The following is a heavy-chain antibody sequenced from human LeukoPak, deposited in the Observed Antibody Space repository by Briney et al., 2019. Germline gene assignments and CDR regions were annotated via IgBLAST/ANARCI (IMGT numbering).Heavy chain of an antibody. D-gene: IGHD3-9*01. J-gene: IGHJ4*02. Sequence: SETLSLTCAVSGGSISSGGYSWSWIRQPPWKGLEWIGYIYHSGSTYYNPSLKSRVTISVDRSKNQFSLKLSSVTAADTAVYYCARGDDILTGRLDYWGQGTLVTVSS. V-gene: IGHV4-30-2*01. CDR2: IYHSGST. CDR1: GGSISSGGYS. CDR3: ARGDDILTGRLDY.